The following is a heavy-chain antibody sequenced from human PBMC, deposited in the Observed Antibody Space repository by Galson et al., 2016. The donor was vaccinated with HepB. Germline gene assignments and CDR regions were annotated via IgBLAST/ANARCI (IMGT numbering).Heavy chain of an antibody. CDR1: GLPFSSYG. CDR3: ARMYCSSSSCYFDS. V-gene: IGHV3-33*01. J-gene: IGHJ4*02. D-gene: IGHD2-2*01. Sequence: SLRLSCAASGLPFSSYGMHWVRQAPGKGLEWVATIYSDGSTKYYADSVKGRFTISRDNSKNTLDLQMSSLKVEDTAVYYCARMYCSSSSCYFDSWGQGALVTVSS. CDR2: IYSDGSTK.